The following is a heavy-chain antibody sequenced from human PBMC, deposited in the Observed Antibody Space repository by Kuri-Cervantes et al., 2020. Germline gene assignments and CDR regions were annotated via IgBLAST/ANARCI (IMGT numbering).Heavy chain of an antibody. J-gene: IGHJ5*02. CDR1: GGTFSSYA. Sequence: ASVKVSCKASGGTFSSYAISWVRQAPGQGLEWMGIINPSGGSTSYAQKFQGRVTMTRDTSTSTVYMELSSLRSEDTAVYYCARSWDIYNWFDPWGQGTLVTVSS. D-gene: IGHD1-26*01. V-gene: IGHV1-46*01. CDR2: INPSGGST. CDR3: ARSWDIYNWFDP.